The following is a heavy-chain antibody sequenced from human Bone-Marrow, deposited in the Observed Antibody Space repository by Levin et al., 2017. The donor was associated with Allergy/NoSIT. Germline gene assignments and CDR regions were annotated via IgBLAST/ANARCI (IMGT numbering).Heavy chain of an antibody. Sequence: RGESLKISCKGSGYSFTSYWIGWVRQMPGKGLEWMGIIYPLDSDTRYNPSFQGQVTISADKSISTAYLQWNNLQASDSGMYYCARGEGYRYGDLWGQGALVTVSS. CDR2: IYPLDSDT. CDR1: GYSFTSYW. V-gene: IGHV5-51*01. J-gene: IGHJ5*02. CDR3: ARGEGYRYGDL. D-gene: IGHD5-18*01.